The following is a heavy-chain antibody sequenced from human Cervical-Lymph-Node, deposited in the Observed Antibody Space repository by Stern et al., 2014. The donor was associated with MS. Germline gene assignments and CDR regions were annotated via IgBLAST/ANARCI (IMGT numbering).Heavy chain of an antibody. Sequence: QVQLVQSGGGVVQPERSLRLSCAGSGFPFSTYAMHWVRQAPGKGLEWVAVISHDATNKYYADSVKGRFAISRDNSNNTLYLQMNSLRAEDSAVYYCAGGLMVGAYWGQGTLVTVSS. D-gene: IGHD2-8*01. CDR2: ISHDATNK. CDR1: GFPFSTYA. CDR3: AGGLMVGAY. V-gene: IGHV3-30*09. J-gene: IGHJ4*02.